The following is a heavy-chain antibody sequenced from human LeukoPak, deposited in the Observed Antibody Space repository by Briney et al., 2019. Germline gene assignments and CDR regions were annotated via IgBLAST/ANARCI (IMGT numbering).Heavy chain of an antibody. Sequence: SETLSLTCTVSGGSISSYYWSWIRQPPGKGLEWIGYIYYSGSTNYNPSLKSRVTISVDTSKNQFSLKLSSVTAADTAVYYCARANPVLMVSKYFQHWGQGTLVTVSS. J-gene: IGHJ1*01. CDR2: IYYSGST. CDR3: ARANPVLMVSKYFQH. D-gene: IGHD2-8*01. CDR1: GGSISSYY. V-gene: IGHV4-59*01.